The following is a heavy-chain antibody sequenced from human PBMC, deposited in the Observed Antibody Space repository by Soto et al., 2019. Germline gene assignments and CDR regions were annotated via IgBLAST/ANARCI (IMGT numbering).Heavy chain of an antibody. Sequence: SETLSLTCTVSGGSISSYYWSWIRQPPGKGLEWIGYIYYSGSTNYNPSLKSRVTISVDTSKNQFSLKLSSVTAADTAVYYCASGGTDGGIYSSGWAIYHYWGQGTLVTVSS. CDR1: GGSISSYY. J-gene: IGHJ4*02. D-gene: IGHD6-19*01. CDR2: IYYSGST. V-gene: IGHV4-59*08. CDR3: ASGGTDGGIYSSGWAIYHY.